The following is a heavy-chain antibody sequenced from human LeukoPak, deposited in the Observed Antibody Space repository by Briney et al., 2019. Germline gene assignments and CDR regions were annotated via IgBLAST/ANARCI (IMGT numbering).Heavy chain of an antibody. CDR2: ISGSGGST. D-gene: IGHD2-15*01. V-gene: IGHV3-23*01. CDR3: AKGSSPQLGILGY. J-gene: IGHJ4*02. CDR1: GFTFSSYA. Sequence: PGGSLRLSCAASGFTFSSYAMSWVRQAPGKGVEWVSAISGSGGSTYYADSVEGRFTISRDNSKNTLYLQMNSLRAEDTAVYYCAKGSSPQLGILGYWGQGTLVTVSS.